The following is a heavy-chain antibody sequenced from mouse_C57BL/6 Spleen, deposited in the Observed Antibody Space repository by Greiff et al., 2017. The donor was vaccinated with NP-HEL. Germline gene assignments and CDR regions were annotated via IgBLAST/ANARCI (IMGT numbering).Heavy chain of an antibody. V-gene: IGHV1-82*01. CDR1: GYAFSSSW. J-gene: IGHJ3*01. Sequence: QVHVKQSGPELVKPGASVKISCKASGYAFSSSWMNWVKQRPGKGLEWIGRIYPGDGDTNYNGKFKGKATLTADKSSSTAYMQLSSLTSEDSAVYFCARENYYGSSPSFAYWGQGTLVTVSA. CDR3: ARENYYGSSPSFAY. CDR2: IYPGDGDT. D-gene: IGHD1-1*01.